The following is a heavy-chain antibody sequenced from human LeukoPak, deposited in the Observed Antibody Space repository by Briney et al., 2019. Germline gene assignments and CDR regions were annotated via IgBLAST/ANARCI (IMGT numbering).Heavy chain of an antibody. J-gene: IGHJ6*02. CDR1: GFTFSSYG. Sequence: GGSLRLSCAASGFTFSSYGMSWVRQAPGKGLEWVSGINWNGGTTSYVDSVKGRFTISRDNAKNSLYLQMNSLRAEDTALYYCARMGPGYYYYYYGMDVWGQGTTVTVSS. V-gene: IGHV3-20*04. CDR3: ARMGPGYYYYYYGMDV. CDR2: INWNGGTT.